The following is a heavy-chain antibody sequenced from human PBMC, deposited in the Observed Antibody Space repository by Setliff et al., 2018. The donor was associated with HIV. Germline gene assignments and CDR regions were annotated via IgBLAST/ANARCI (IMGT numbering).Heavy chain of an antibody. CDR1: GYTFNNYA. V-gene: IGHV7-4-1*02. CDR3: AREGGGNAAGGAFDI. J-gene: IGHJ3*02. Sequence: ASVKVSCKASGYTFNNYALYWVRQAPGQGFEWMGWINTNTGSPTYAQGFTRRFVFSLDPSVRTAYLQITGLKAEDTAVYYCAREGGGNAAGGAFDIWGQGTMVTVSS. CDR2: INTNTGSP. D-gene: IGHD2-15*01.